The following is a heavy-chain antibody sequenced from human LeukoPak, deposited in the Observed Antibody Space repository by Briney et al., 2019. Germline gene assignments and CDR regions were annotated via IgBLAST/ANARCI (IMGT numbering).Heavy chain of an antibody. Sequence: GGSLRLSCAASGFTFSGYWISWVRQTPGKGLEWVANIKQKRSEKNYVDSVKGRFTLCRDNAKNSLYLQMNSMRAEDTAVYYCARDVYCSSTSCYAGYFQHWGQGTLVTVSS. CDR3: ARDVYCSSTSCYAGYFQH. CDR2: IKQKRSEK. J-gene: IGHJ1*01. D-gene: IGHD2-2*01. CDR1: GFTFSGYW. V-gene: IGHV3-7*01.